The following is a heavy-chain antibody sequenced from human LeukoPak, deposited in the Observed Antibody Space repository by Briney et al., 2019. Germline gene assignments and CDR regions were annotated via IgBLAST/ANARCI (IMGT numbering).Heavy chain of an antibody. CDR1: GFTFGDYA. CDR2: IRSKAYGATT. J-gene: IGHJ4*02. D-gene: IGHD3-22*01. CDR3: TREYYYHSSGFDY. Sequence: TGGSLRLSCTSSGFTFGDYAMSWFRQAPGKGLKWVGYIRSKAYGATTEYAASVKGRFTISRDDSKSIAYLQMNSLKTEDTAVYYCTREYYYHSSGFDYWGQGTLVTVSS. V-gene: IGHV3-49*03.